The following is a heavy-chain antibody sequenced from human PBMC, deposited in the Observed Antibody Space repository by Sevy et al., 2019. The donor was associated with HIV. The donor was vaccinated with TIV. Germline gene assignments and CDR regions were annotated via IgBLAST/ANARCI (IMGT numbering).Heavy chain of an antibody. V-gene: IGHV3-7*01. D-gene: IGHD3-22*01. Sequence: GGSLRLSCAASGFTFSSYWMSWVRQAPGKGLEWVANIKQDGSEKYYVDSVKGRFTISRDNAKNSRYLQMNSLRAKDTAVDYCAREAEYYYDSSGYQYYFDYWGQGTLVTVSS. CDR1: GFTFSSYW. J-gene: IGHJ4*02. CDR3: AREAEYYYDSSGYQYYFDY. CDR2: IKQDGSEK.